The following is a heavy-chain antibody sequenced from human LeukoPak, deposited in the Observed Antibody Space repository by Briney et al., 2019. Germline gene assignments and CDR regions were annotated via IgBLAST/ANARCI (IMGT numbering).Heavy chain of an antibody. V-gene: IGHV4-59*01. J-gene: IGHJ4*02. CDR1: GVSISSYY. Sequence: SETLSLTCTVSGVSISSYYWSWIRQPPGKGLEWIAYIYYSGSTNYNPSLKSRVTISVDTSKNQFSLKLSSVTAADTAVYYCARDRGPGTFDYWGQGTLVTASS. CDR3: ARDRGPGTFDY. CDR2: IYYSGST. D-gene: IGHD3/OR15-3a*01.